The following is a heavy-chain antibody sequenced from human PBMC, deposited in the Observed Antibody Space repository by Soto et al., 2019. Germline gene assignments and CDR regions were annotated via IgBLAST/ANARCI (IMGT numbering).Heavy chain of an antibody. CDR2: IYHSGST. V-gene: IGHV4-30-2*01. CDR1: GGSISSGGYS. CDR3: ASWMVGDKVWWFDP. Sequence: PSETLSLTCAVSGGSISSGGYSWSWIRQPPGKGLEWIGYIYHSGSTYYNPSLKSRVTISVDRSKNQFSLKLSSVTAADTAVYYCASWMVGDKVWWFDPWGQGTLVTVSS. J-gene: IGHJ5*02. D-gene: IGHD3-10*02.